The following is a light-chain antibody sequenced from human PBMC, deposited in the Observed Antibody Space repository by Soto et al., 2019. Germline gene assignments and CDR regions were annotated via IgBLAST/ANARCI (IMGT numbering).Light chain of an antibody. V-gene: IGLV2-14*03. CDR2: HVT. Sequence: QPVLTQPASVSGSPGQSITNSCTGTSSDIGHYDYVSWYQQHPGKAPKLMIYHVTYRPSGVSNRYSGSKSGNSASLTISGLQADDEADYYCCSLTTSHTYVFGSGTKLTVL. J-gene: IGLJ1*01. CDR3: CSLTTSHTYV. CDR1: SSDIGHYDY.